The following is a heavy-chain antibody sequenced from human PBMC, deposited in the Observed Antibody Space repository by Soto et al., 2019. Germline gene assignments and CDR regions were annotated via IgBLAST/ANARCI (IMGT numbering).Heavy chain of an antibody. CDR1: GFTVSSNY. D-gene: IGHD3-9*01. V-gene: IGHV3-53*01. CDR2: IYAAGST. J-gene: IGHJ6*02. Sequence: PAGSLSLSCAASGFTVSSNYMSWVRQASGKRLEWVSLIYAAGSTYYADSVKGRFTISRENSNNTLYLHMNNLRAEDTAVYYCARSTYYDILTGSYYYYAMDVWGQGTTVTVSS. CDR3: ARSTYYDILTGSYYYYAMDV.